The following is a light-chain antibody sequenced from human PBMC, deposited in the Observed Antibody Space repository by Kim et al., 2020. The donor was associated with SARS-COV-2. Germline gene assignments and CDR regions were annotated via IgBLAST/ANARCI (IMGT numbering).Light chain of an antibody. CDR3: CSYSGTYSYV. V-gene: IGLV2-11*01. J-gene: IGLJ1*01. CDR1: SSDVGRYNY. CDR2: DVS. Sequence: GQSVNISCTGTSSDVGRYNYVSWYQQHPGKDPKVLIYDVSKRPSGVTDRFSGSKSGNTASLTISGLQADDEADYYCCSYSGTYSYVFGTGTKVTVL.